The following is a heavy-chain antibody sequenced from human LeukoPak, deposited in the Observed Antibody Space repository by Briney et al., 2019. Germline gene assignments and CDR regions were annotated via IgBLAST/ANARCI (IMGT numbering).Heavy chain of an antibody. CDR1: GYTFTSYG. Sequence: ASVKASCKASGYTFTSYGLTWVRQAPGQGLEWMGWISAYNGHTKYPQKLQGRVTMTTDTSTSTAYMELRSLRSDDTAVYYCARGFPPRRNYDSSGYYSYYFDYWGQGTLVTVSS. J-gene: IGHJ4*02. CDR2: ISAYNGHT. CDR3: ARGFPPRRNYDSSGYYSYYFDY. D-gene: IGHD3-22*01. V-gene: IGHV1-18*01.